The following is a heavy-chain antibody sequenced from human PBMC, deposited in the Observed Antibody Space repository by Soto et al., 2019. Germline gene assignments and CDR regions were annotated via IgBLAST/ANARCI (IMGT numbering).Heavy chain of an antibody. V-gene: IGHV3-23*01. D-gene: IGHD6-13*01. Sequence: PGGSLRLSCAASGFAFSTYAVTWVRQAPGKGLEWVSVISGSGGSSYYAASVKGRFTISRDNSKNTLFLQMNGLRAEDTAVYYCANVTKRAAAGRYEYYKYGMDVWGQGTTVTVSS. CDR1: GFAFSTYA. J-gene: IGHJ6*02. CDR3: ANVTKRAAAGRYEYYKYGMDV. CDR2: ISGSGGSS.